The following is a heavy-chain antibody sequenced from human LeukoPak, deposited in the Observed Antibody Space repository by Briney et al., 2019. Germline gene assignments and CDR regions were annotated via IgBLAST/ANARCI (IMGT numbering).Heavy chain of an antibody. Sequence: ASVKVSCKASGYTFTSYGISWVRQAPGQGLEWMGWISAYNGNTNYAQKLQGRVTMTTDTSTSTAYMELRSLRSDDTAVYYCAXXXAMIVVADYYGMDVWGQGTTVTVSS. CDR2: ISAYNGNT. V-gene: IGHV1-18*01. CDR1: GYTFTSYG. CDR3: AXXXAMIVVADYYGMDV. D-gene: IGHD3-22*01. J-gene: IGHJ6*02.